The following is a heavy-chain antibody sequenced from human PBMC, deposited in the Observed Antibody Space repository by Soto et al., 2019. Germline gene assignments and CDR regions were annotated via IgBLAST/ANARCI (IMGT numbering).Heavy chain of an antibody. Sequence: GASVKVSCKASGYTFTSYDINWVRQATGHGLELMGWMNPNSGNTGYAQKFQGRVTMTRNTSISTAYMELSRLRSEDTAVYYCARVSPSWNTDIWGQGTMVTVSS. V-gene: IGHV1-8*01. CDR1: GYTFTSYD. J-gene: IGHJ3*02. CDR3: ARVSPSWNTDI. D-gene: IGHD1-1*01. CDR2: MNPNSGNT.